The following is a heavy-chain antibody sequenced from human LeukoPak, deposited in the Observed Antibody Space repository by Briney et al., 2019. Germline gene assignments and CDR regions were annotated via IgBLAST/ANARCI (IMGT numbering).Heavy chain of an antibody. CDR3: ARGHKNYDFWSGYAFDY. CDR2: ISSSSSTI. CDR1: GFTFSSYS. V-gene: IGHV3-48*01. Sequence: GGSLRLSCAASGFTFSSYSMNWVRQAPGKGLEWVSYISSSSSTIYYADSVKGRFTISRDSAKNSLYLQMNSLRAEDTAVYYCARGHKNYDFWSGYAFDYWGQGTLVTVSS. J-gene: IGHJ4*02. D-gene: IGHD3-3*01.